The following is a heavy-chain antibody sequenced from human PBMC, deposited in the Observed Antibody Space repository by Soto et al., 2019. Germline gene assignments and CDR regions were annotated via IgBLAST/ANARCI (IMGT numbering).Heavy chain of an antibody. CDR1: GFTFSSYG. V-gene: IGHV3-30*18. J-gene: IGHJ3*02. CDR3: ANVEWELGHEAFDI. CDR2: ISDDGSNK. Sequence: QVQLVESGGGGVQPGRSLRLSCAASGFTFSSYGMHWVRQAPGNGLEWVAVISDDGSNKYYSDSVKGRFTISRDISKNTLYLQMNSLRAEDTAVYYCANVEWELGHEAFDIWGKGTMVTVSS. D-gene: IGHD1-26*01.